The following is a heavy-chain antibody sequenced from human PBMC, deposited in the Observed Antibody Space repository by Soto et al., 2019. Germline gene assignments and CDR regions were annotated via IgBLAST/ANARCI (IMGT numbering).Heavy chain of an antibody. CDR1: GYTFISQY. CDR3: ARGGGYYYHGMDV. J-gene: IGHJ6*02. Sequence: ASGEVSCKASGYTFISQYIHWVRQAPGQGPEWMGIINPSGGTTSYAQKFQGRVTMTTDTSTSTVYMDLSSLRSEDTAVYYCARGGGYYYHGMDVWGQGTTVTVSS. CDR2: INPSGGTT. V-gene: IGHV1-46*01.